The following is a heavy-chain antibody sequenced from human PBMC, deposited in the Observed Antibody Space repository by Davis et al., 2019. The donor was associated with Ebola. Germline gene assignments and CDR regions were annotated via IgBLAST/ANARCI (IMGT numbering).Heavy chain of an antibody. CDR3: ARGPLSPYYGMDV. CDR2: IIPILGIA. Sequence: SVKVSCKASGGTFSSYTISWVRQAPGQGLEWMGRIIPILGIANYAQKFQGRVTITADKSTSTAYMELSSLRSEDTAVYYCARGPLSPYYGMDVWGKGTTVTVSS. D-gene: IGHD2/OR15-2a*01. CDR1: GGTFSSYT. J-gene: IGHJ6*04. V-gene: IGHV1-69*02.